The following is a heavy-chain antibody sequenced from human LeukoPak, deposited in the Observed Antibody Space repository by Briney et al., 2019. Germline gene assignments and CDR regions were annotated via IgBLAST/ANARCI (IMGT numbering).Heavy chain of an antibody. CDR2: VSSSGSTI. CDR3: ARATLDYYDSSDLGY. D-gene: IGHD3-22*01. CDR1: GFTFSDYY. J-gene: IGHJ4*02. Sequence: GGSLRLSCAASGFTFSDYYMSWIRQAPGKGLEWVSYVSSSGSTIYYADSVKGRFTISRDNAKNSLYLQMNSLRAEDTAVYYCARATLDYYDSSDLGYWGQGTLVTVSS. V-gene: IGHV3-11*04.